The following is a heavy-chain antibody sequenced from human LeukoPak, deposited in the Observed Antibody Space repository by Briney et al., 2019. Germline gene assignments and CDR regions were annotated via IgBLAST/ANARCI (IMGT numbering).Heavy chain of an antibody. J-gene: IGHJ4*02. D-gene: IGHD3-16*01. CDR3: ARGSWGNFDY. CDR2: IYYSGST. Sequence: SETLSLTCTVSGGSISSSGYYWGWIRQPPGKGLEWIGSIYYSGSTYYNPSLKSRVTISVDTSKNQFSLKLSSVTAADTAVYYCARGSWGNFDYWGQGTLVTVSS. CDR1: GGSISSSGYY. V-gene: IGHV4-39*01.